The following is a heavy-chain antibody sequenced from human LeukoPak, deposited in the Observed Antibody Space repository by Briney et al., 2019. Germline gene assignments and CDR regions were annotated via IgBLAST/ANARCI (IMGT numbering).Heavy chain of an antibody. Sequence: SETLSLTCTVSGGSISSYYWSWIRQPPGKGLEWIGYTYYSGSTNYNPSLKSRVTISVDTSKNQFSLKLSSVTAADTAVYYCARGSIQLWFYKLDAFDIWGQGTMVTVSS. CDR2: TYYSGST. CDR3: ARGSIQLWFYKLDAFDI. CDR1: GGSISSYY. D-gene: IGHD5-18*01. V-gene: IGHV4-59*01. J-gene: IGHJ3*02.